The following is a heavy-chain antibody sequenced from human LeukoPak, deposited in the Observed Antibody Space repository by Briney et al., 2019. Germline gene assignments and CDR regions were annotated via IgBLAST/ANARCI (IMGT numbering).Heavy chain of an antibody. CDR2: IYYSGST. D-gene: IGHD5-24*01. CDR1: GGSISSSSYY. CDR3: ARGEVEEMATIRD. Sequence: PSETLSLTCTVSGGSISSSSYYWRWIRQPPGKGLEWIGSIYYSGSTYYNPSLKSRVTISVDTSKNQFSLKLSSVTAADTAVYYCARGEVEEMATIRDWGQGTLVTVSS. J-gene: IGHJ4*02. V-gene: IGHV4-39*07.